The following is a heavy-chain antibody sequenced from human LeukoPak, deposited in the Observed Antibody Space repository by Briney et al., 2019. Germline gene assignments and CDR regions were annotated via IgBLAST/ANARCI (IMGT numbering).Heavy chain of an antibody. V-gene: IGHV4-38-2*02. CDR3: ARLRAVASAFDP. CDR2: IYHSGST. D-gene: IGHD6-19*01. J-gene: IGHJ5*02. Sequence: PSETLSLTCTVSGYSISSGYYWGWIRQPPGKGLEWIGSIYHSGSTYSNPSLKSRVTISVDTSKNQFSLKLSSVTAADTAVYYCARLRAVASAFDPWGQGTLVTVSS. CDR1: GYSISSGYY.